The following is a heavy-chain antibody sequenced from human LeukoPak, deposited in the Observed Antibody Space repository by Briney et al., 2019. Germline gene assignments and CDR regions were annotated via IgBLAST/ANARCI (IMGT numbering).Heavy chain of an antibody. CDR3: AKSYSLRYFDWLLSGYFDY. Sequence: GGSLRLSCAASGFTFSSYAMSWVRQAPGKGLEWVSAISGSGGSTYYADSVKGRFTISRDNSKNTLYLQMNSLSAEDTAVYYCAKSYSLRYFDWLLSGYFDYWGQGTLVTVSS. J-gene: IGHJ4*02. CDR2: ISGSGGST. CDR1: GFTFSSYA. D-gene: IGHD3-9*01. V-gene: IGHV3-23*01.